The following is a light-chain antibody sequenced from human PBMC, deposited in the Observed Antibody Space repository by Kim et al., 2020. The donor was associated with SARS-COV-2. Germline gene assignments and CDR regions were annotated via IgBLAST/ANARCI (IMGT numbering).Light chain of an antibody. CDR2: KTS. V-gene: IGKV1-5*03. CDR1: QSITSW. J-gene: IGKJ2*01. Sequence: LSASVGDRVTITCRASQSITSWLAWYQQKPGKAPKPLIYKTSTFESGVPSRFSGSGYGTEFTLTISSLQPDDFATYYCQQYYSYVTFGQGTKLEI. CDR3: QQYYSYVT.